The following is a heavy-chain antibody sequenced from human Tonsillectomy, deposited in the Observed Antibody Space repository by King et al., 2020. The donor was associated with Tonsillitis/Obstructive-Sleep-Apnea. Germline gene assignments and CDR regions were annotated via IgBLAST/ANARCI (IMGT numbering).Heavy chain of an antibody. Sequence: VQLVESGGGLVQPGGSLRLSCAASGFTFSSYWMHWVRQAPGKGLVWVSRINSDGSSTSYADSVKGRFTISRDNAKNTLYLQMNSLRAEDTAVYYCARPIAARHPNRFDPWGQGTLVTVSS. CDR1: GFTFSSYW. CDR2: INSDGSST. CDR3: ARPIAARHPNRFDP. V-gene: IGHV3-74*01. D-gene: IGHD6-6*01. J-gene: IGHJ5*02.